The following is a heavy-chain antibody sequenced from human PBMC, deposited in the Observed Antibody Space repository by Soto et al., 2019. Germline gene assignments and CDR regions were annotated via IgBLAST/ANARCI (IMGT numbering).Heavy chain of an antibody. CDR1: GYSFTSYW. J-gene: IGHJ6*03. CDR2: IYPGDSDT. V-gene: IGHV5-51*01. D-gene: IGHD2-2*01. Sequence: GESLKISCKGSGYSFTSYWIGWVRQMPGKGLEWIGIIYPGDSDTRYSPSFQGQVTISADKSISTAYLQWSSLKASDTAMYYCARHVHCSSTSCPYYYYYMDVWGKGTTVTVSS. CDR3: ARHVHCSSTSCPYYYYYMDV.